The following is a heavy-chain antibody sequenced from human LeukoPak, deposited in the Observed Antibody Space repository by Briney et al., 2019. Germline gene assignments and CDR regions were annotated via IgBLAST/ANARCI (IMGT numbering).Heavy chain of an antibody. CDR3: AESREMATIYDAFDI. D-gene: IGHD5-24*01. CDR1: GYTLTELS. CDR2: FDPEVGKT. Sequence: ASVKVSCKVSGYTLTELSMHWVRQAPGKGLEWMGGFDPEVGKTIYAQRFQGRVTITADKSTSTAYMELSSLRSEDTAVYYCAESREMATIYDAFDIWGQGTMVTVSS. J-gene: IGHJ3*02. V-gene: IGHV1-24*01.